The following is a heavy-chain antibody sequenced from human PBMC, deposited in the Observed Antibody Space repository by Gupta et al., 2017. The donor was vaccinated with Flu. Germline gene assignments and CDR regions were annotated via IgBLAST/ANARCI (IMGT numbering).Heavy chain of an antibody. CDR1: GFTFSSYG. Sequence: QVQLVESGGGVVQPGRSLRLSCAASGFTFSSYGMPWVRQAPGKGLEWVAVIWYDGSNKYYADSVKGRFTISRDNSKNTLYLQMNSLRAEDTAVYYCAREVGYYYYYGMDVWGQGTTVTVSS. J-gene: IGHJ6*02. CDR3: AREVGYYYYYGMDV. CDR2: IWYDGSNK. V-gene: IGHV3-33*01.